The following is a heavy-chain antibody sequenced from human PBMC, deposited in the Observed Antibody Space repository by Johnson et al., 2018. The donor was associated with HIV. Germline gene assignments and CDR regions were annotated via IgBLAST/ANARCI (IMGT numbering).Heavy chain of an antibody. CDR2: ISYDGSNK. Sequence: VQLVESGGGVVQPGRSLRLSCVASGFTFSSYGMHWVRQAPGKGLEWVAVISYDGSNKYYADSVKGRFTISRDNSKNTLYLQMNSLRAEDTAVYYCAKDMGQWELLDAFDIWGQGTMVTVSS. CDR3: AKDMGQWELLDAFDI. CDR1: GFTFSSYG. J-gene: IGHJ3*02. D-gene: IGHD1-26*01. V-gene: IGHV3-30*18.